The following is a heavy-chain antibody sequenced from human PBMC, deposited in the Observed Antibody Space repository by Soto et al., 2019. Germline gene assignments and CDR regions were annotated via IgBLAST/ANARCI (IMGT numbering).Heavy chain of an antibody. D-gene: IGHD6-19*01. CDR1: GYTFTGYY. CDR3: ARTKSWAVAGLDFDY. CDR2: INPNSGGT. Sequence: GASVKVSCKASGYTFTGYYMHWVRQAPGQGLEWMGWINPNSGGTNYAQKFQGRVTMTRDTSISTAYMELSRLRSDDTAVYYCARTKSWAVAGLDFDYWGQGTLVTVSS. V-gene: IGHV1-2*02. J-gene: IGHJ4*02.